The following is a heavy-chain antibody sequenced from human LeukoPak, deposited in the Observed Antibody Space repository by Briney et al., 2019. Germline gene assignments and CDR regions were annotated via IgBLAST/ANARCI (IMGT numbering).Heavy chain of an antibody. Sequence: SETLSLTCTVSGGSISRYYWSWMRQPPGKTLEWIGYIYYSGSTNYNPSLKSRVTISVDTSKNQFSLKLSSVTAADTAVYYCARDSRLVKGFDYWGQGTLVTVSS. V-gene: IGHV4-59*01. CDR2: IYYSGST. D-gene: IGHD6-19*01. CDR3: ARDSRLVKGFDY. J-gene: IGHJ4*02. CDR1: GGSISRYY.